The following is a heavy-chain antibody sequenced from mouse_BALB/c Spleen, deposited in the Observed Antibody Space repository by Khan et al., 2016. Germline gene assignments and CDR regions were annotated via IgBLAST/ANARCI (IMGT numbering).Heavy chain of an antibody. Sequence: VQLVESGPGLVAPSQSLSITCTVSGFALTGYGVNWVRQPPGKGLEWMGMIWGDGSTDYNSALKSRLGISKDNPKSHAVYKMNSLLTDDTARFYSASVLCYDPGVFAYWGQGTLVTVSA. V-gene: IGHV2-6-7*01. CDR1: GFALTGYG. CDR3: ASVLCYDPGVFAY. D-gene: IGHD2-4*01. J-gene: IGHJ3*01. CDR2: IWGDGST.